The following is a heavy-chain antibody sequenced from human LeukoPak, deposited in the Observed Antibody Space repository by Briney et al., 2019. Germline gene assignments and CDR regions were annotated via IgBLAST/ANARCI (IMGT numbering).Heavy chain of an antibody. CDR3: ARGRLAYCGGDCYYPLDY. CDR1: GYTFTSYD. CDR2: MNPNSGNT. V-gene: IGHV1-8*01. J-gene: IGHJ4*02. Sequence: ASVKVSCKASGYTFTSYDINWVRQATGQGLEWMGWMNPNSGNTGYAQKFQGRVTMTRNTSISTAYMELSSLRSEDTAVYYCARGRLAYCGGDCYYPLDYWGQGTLVTVSS. D-gene: IGHD2-21*01.